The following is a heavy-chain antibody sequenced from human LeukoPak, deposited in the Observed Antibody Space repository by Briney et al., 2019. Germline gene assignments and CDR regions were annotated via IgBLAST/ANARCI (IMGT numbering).Heavy chain of an antibody. CDR3: ARERDLGGYDHFDY. D-gene: IGHD5-12*01. Sequence: SETLSLTCTVSGGSISSYYWSWIRQPPGKGLEWSGYIYYSGSTNYNPSLKSRVTISVDTSKNQFSLKLSSVTAEDTAVYYCARERDLGGYDHFDYWGQGTLVTVSS. CDR1: GGSISSYY. J-gene: IGHJ4*02. V-gene: IGHV4-59*01. CDR2: IYYSGST.